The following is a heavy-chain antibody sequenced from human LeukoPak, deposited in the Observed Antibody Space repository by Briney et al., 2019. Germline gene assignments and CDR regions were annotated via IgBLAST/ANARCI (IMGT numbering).Heavy chain of an antibody. CDR2: ISGSGGST. Sequence: PGGSLRLSCAASGFTFSSYTMSGGRHAPGKGLEWVSPISGSGGSTYYADSVKGRFTISRDNAKNTLYLQMNSLRAEDTALYYCAKRRDLGVTVLYYFDYWGQGTLVTVSS. CDR3: AKRRDLGVTVLYYFDY. V-gene: IGHV3-23*01. J-gene: IGHJ4*02. D-gene: IGHD2-21*02. CDR1: GFTFSSYT.